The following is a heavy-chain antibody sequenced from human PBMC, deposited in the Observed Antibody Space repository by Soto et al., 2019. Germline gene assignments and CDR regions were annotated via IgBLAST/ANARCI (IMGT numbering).Heavy chain of an antibody. Sequence: TLSLTCTVSGGSIRKGYYYCSWIRQLPGKGLEWIGNIYYIGTTSYNPSLKSRVTISIDTSKNQFSLKLRSVVAADTAIYYCAKNGPTRPWSDPRGQGPLVTLS. V-gene: IGHV4-31*03. CDR1: GGSIRKGYYY. CDR3: AKNGPTRPWSDP. J-gene: IGHJ5*02. D-gene: IGHD1-1*01. CDR2: IYYIGTT.